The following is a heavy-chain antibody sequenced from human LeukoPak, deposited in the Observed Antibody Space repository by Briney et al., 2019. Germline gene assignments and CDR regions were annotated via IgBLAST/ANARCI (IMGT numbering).Heavy chain of an antibody. CDR3: ARGYCSSTSCYGDAFDI. CDR2: IYPGDSDT. J-gene: IGHJ3*02. CDR1: GYSFTSYW. D-gene: IGHD2-2*01. V-gene: IGHV5-51*03. Sequence: GESLKISCKGPGYSFTSYWIGWVRQMPGKGLEWMGIIYPGDSDTRYSPSFQGQVTISADKSISTAYLQWSSLKASDTAMYYCARGYCSSTSCYGDAFDIWGQGTMVTVSS.